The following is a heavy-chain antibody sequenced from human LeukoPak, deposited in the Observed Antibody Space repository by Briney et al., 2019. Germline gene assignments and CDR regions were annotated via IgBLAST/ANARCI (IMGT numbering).Heavy chain of an antibody. CDR3: AGGLAALAFDC. V-gene: IGHV4-34*01. Sequence: PSETLSLTCAVYGGSFSGYYWSWIRQPPGKGLEWIGEINHSGSTNYNPSLKSRVTISVDTSKNQFSLKLSSVTAADTAVYYCAGGLAALAFDCWGQGTLVTVSS. CDR1: GGSFSGYY. D-gene: IGHD6-6*01. CDR2: INHSGST. J-gene: IGHJ4*02.